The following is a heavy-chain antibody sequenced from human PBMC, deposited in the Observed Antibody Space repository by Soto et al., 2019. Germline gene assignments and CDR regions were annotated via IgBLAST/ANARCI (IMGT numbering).Heavy chain of an antibody. V-gene: IGHV2-5*02. CDR1: GFSLTATGVG. CDR3: AHIIITYGGVIGDDAFDI. D-gene: IGHD3-16*02. J-gene: IGHJ3*02. Sequence: QITLKESGPTLVRPTQTLTLTCTFSGFSLTATGVGVGWIRQPPGEALDWLAVIYWDDDRRYSPSLRSRLTITKDTSKNQVVLTMTNMDPVDTATYYCAHIIITYGGVIGDDAFDIWGQGPLVTVSS. CDR2: IYWDDDR.